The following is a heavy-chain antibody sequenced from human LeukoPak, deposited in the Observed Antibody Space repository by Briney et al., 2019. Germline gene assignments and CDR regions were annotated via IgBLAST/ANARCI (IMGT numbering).Heavy chain of an antibody. J-gene: IGHJ4*02. CDR1: DFTFTNAS. CDR2: IRSKTDGATT. Sequence: PGGSLRLSCAASDFTFTNASMSWVRQAPGKGLEWVGRIRSKTDGATTDYAAPVKGRFTISRDDSQNTVYLQMNSLTTEDTAVYFCAHRDTTMVRVDYWGQGTLVTVSS. V-gene: IGHV3-15*01. CDR3: AHRDTTMVRVDY. D-gene: IGHD5-18*01.